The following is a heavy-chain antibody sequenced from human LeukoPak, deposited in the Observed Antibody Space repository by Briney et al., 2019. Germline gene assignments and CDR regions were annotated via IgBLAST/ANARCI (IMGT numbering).Heavy chain of an antibody. CDR2: IYTSGYT. V-gene: IGHV4-4*07. D-gene: IGHD3-3*01. J-gene: IGHJ4*02. Sequence: SETLSLTCTVSGGSISGYYWSWIRQPAGKGLEWIGRIYTSGYTNSNPSLKSRVTMSVDTSKNQFSLKLSSVTAADTAVYYCASGTIFGVDIYYFDYWGQGTLVTVSS. CDR1: GGSISGYY. CDR3: ASGTIFGVDIYYFDY.